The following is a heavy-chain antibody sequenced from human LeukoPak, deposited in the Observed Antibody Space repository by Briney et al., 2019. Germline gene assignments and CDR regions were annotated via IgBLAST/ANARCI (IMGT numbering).Heavy chain of an antibody. V-gene: IGHV3-21*01. J-gene: IGHJ4*02. D-gene: IGHD6-6*01. CDR2: ISSNNGYI. CDR1: GFSLSSYR. CDR3: ARDLGTRKSIAFAD. Sequence: GGSLRLSCAASGFSLSSYRMNWVRQAPGKGLEWVASISSNNGYIYYADSVKGRFTISRDDGENSLHLQMNSLRAEDAAVYYCARDLGTRKSIAFADWGQGTLVTVSS.